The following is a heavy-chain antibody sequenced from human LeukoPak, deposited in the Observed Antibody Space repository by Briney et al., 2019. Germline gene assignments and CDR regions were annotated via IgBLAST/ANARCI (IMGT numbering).Heavy chain of an antibody. CDR3: VKAYYYDSSGSHYFDY. Sequence: AGRSLRLSCSASGFTFSSYAMHWVRQAPGKGLEYVSAISSNGGSTYYADSVKGRFTISRDNSKSTLYLQMSSLRAEDTAVYYCVKAYYYDSSGSHYFDYWGQGTLVTVSS. J-gene: IGHJ4*02. D-gene: IGHD3-22*01. V-gene: IGHV3-64D*06. CDR1: GFTFSSYA. CDR2: ISSNGGST.